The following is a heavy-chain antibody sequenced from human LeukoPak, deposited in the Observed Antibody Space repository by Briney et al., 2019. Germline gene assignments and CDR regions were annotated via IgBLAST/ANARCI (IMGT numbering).Heavy chain of an antibody. CDR1: GFTFSGYG. D-gene: IGHD3-3*01. V-gene: IGHV3-33*05. CDR2: TSYDESEK. CDR3: ARGSLNYDFWSGDY. J-gene: IGHJ4*02. Sequence: GGSLRLSCAASGFTFSGYGMHWVRQAPGKGLEWVATTSYDESEKFYEDSVKGRFAISRDNSKNTLYLQMNSLRAEDTAVYYCARGSLNYDFWSGDYWGQGTLVTVSS.